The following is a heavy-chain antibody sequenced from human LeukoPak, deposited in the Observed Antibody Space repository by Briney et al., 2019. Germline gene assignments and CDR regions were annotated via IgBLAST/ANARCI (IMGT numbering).Heavy chain of an antibody. CDR1: GFTFSGFG. V-gene: IGHV3-21*01. CDR2: VSRSSSDT. CDR3: ARRSAQEDY. Sequence: PGGSLRLSCAASGFTFSGFGMNWVRQAPGKGLEWVSSVSRSSSDTYYADSVKGRFTIYRDNAKNSLYLQMNSLRAEDTAVYYCARRSAQEDYWGQGTLVTVSS. J-gene: IGHJ4*02.